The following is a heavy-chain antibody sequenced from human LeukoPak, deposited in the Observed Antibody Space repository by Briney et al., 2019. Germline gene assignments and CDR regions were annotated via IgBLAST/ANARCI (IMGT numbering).Heavy chain of an antibody. CDR3: ARVSGCSGGSCYGPVDF. D-gene: IGHD2-15*01. Sequence: GASVKVSCKASGGTFSSYAISWVRQAPGQGLEWMGGIIPIFGTANYAQKFQGRVTITADESTSTAYMELSSLRSEDTAVYYCARVSGCSGGSCYGPVDFWGQGTLVTVSS. V-gene: IGHV1-69*01. J-gene: IGHJ4*02. CDR1: GGTFSSYA. CDR2: IIPIFGTA.